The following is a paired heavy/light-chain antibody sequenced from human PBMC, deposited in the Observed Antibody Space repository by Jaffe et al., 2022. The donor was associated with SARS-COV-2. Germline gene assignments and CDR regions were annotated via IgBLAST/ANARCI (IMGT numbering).Heavy chain of an antibody. CDR3: ARERNLWWHYHDTFDI. CDR1: RGSISSGPFY. J-gene: IGHJ3*02. D-gene: IGHD2-21*01. CDR2: IYASGST. Sequence: QVQLQESGPGLVKPSQTLSLTCTVSRGSISSGPFYWSWIRQPAGKGLEWLGRIYASGSTNYNPSLKSRVTISVDTSKNQFSLNLTSVTAADTAIYYCARERNLWWHYHDTFDIWGQGTMVTVSS. V-gene: IGHV4-61*02.
Light chain of an antibody. CDR1: QDISNY. Sequence: DIQMTQSPSSLSASVGDRVTITCQASQDISNYLNWYQQKPGKAPKLLICGASNLETGVPSRFNGSGSGTDFTFTISGLQPEDIATYYCQHYDNLPQITFGQGTRLEIK. CDR3: QHYDNLPQIT. J-gene: IGKJ5*01. V-gene: IGKV1-33*01. CDR2: GAS.